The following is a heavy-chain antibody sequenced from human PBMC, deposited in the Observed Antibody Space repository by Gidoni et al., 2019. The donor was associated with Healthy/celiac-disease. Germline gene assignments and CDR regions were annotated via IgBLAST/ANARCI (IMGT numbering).Heavy chain of an antibody. CDR1: GYTFTSYD. D-gene: IGHD3-3*01. CDR3: ARGPVRVEIFGVVQMDWYFDL. CDR2: MNPNSGNT. J-gene: IGHJ2*01. Sequence: QVQLVQSGAEVKKPGASVKVSCKASGYTFTSYDINWVRQATGQGLEWMGWMNPNSGNTGYAQKFQGRVTMTRNTSISTAYMELSSLRSEDTAVYYCARGPVRVEIFGVVQMDWYFDLWGRGTLVTVSS. V-gene: IGHV1-8*01.